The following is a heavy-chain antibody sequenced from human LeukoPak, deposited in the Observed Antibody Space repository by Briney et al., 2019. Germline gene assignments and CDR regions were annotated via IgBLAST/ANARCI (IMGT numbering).Heavy chain of an antibody. V-gene: IGHV3-30*18. CDR2: ISYDGSYK. J-gene: IGHJ4*02. CDR3: AKEKVVVVPAAILDY. D-gene: IGHD2-2*01. CDR1: GFTFSNYG. Sequence: TGRPLRLSCAASGFTFSNYGMHWVRQAPGKGLEWVTVISYDGSYKYYADSVKGRFTISRDNSKNTLYLQMNSLRAEDTAVYYCAKEKVVVVPAAILDYWGQGTLVTVSS.